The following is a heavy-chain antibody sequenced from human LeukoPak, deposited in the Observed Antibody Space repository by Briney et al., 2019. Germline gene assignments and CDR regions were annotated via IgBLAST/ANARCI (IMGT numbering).Heavy chain of an antibody. CDR2: IYYSGST. J-gene: IGHJ4*02. CDR1: GESISGFY. D-gene: IGHD4-23*01. Sequence: SETLSLTCTVSGESISGFYWTWIRQPPGKGLEWIGYIYYSGSTYYNPSLKSRVTISVDTSKNQFSLKLRSVTAADTAVYYCARVSRGNSVGGDYWGQGTLVTVSS. V-gene: IGHV4-59*08. CDR3: ARVSRGNSVGGDY.